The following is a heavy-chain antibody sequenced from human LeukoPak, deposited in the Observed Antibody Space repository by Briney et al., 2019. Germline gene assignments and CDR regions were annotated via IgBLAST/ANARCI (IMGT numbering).Heavy chain of an antibody. V-gene: IGHV4-59*01. CDR2: IYYSGST. D-gene: IGHD3-10*01. CDR3: ARALPNYCWYFDL. Sequence: PSETPSLTCTVSGGSISSYYWSWIRQPPGKGLEWIGYIYYSGSTNYNPSLKSRVTISVDTSKNQFSLKLSSVTAADTAVYYCARALPNYCWYFDLWGRGTLVAVSS. CDR1: GGSISSYY. J-gene: IGHJ2*01.